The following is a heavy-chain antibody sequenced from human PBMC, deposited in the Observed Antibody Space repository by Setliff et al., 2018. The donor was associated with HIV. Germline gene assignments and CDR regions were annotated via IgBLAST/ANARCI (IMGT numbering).Heavy chain of an antibody. Sequence: LSLTCTVSGASISSDSWSWIRQSPGKGLEWIGVILNREITNYNPSLQSRVSISMDTSKNQFSLKLHSVTAADTAIYHCAKGGASSHWLGPWGQGTLVTVSS. CDR1: GASISSDS. V-gene: IGHV4-59*01. J-gene: IGHJ5*02. CDR2: ILNREIT. D-gene: IGHD3-16*01. CDR3: AKGGASSHWLGP.